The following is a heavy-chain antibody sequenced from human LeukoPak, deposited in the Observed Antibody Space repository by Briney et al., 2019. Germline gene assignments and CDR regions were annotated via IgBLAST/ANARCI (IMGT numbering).Heavy chain of an antibody. Sequence: SETLSLTCTVSGGSISSSSYYWGWIRQPPGKGLEWIGSIYYSGSTYYNPSLKSRVTISVDTSKNQFSLKLSSVTAADTAVYYCAGGYSYEVDYWGQGTLVTVSS. CDR3: AGGYSYEVDY. D-gene: IGHD5-18*01. CDR2: IYYSGST. V-gene: IGHV4-39*07. J-gene: IGHJ4*02. CDR1: GGSISSSSYY.